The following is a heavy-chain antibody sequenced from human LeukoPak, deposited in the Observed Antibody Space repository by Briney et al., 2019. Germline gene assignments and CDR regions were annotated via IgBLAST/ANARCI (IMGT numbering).Heavy chain of an antibody. CDR2: IYPGDSDT. D-gene: IGHD3-22*01. Sequence: GESLKISCKGSGYTFTNYWIGWVRQMPGKGLEWMGIIYPGDSDTRYSPSFQGQVTISADKSISTAYLQWSSLKASDTAMYYCVRQYSGYSFGFDYWGQGTLVTVSS. V-gene: IGHV5-51*01. J-gene: IGHJ4*02. CDR1: GYTFTNYW. CDR3: VRQYSGYSFGFDY.